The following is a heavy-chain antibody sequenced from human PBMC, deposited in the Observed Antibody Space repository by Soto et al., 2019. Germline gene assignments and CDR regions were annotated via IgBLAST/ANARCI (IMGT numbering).Heavy chain of an antibody. CDR1: GYTLTELS. J-gene: IGHJ5*02. CDR2: FDPEDGET. CDR3: ATDRPDCSGGSCYSNWFDP. Sequence: ASVKVSCKVSGYTLTELSMHWVRQAPGKGLEWMGGFDPEDGETIYAQKFQGRVTMTEDSSTDTAYMELSSLRSEDTAVYYCATDRPDCSGGSCYSNWFDPWGQGTLVTVSS. V-gene: IGHV1-24*01. D-gene: IGHD2-15*01.